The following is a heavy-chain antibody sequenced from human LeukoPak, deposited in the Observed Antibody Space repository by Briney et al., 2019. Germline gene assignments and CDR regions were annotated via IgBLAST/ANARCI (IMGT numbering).Heavy chain of an antibody. D-gene: IGHD2-8*01. Sequence: GASVKVSCKASGYTFTGYYMHWVRQAPGQGLEWMGWINPNSGGTNYAQKFQGRVTMTRDTSISTAYMELSRLRSDDTAVYYCARESTGYCTNGVCPRAGSNWFDPWGQGTLVTVSS. J-gene: IGHJ5*02. V-gene: IGHV1-2*02. CDR3: ARESTGYCTNGVCPRAGSNWFDP. CDR2: INPNSGGT. CDR1: GYTFTGYY.